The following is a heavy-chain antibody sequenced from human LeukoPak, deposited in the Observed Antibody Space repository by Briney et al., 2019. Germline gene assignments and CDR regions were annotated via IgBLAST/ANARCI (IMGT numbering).Heavy chain of an antibody. CDR3: ASGGHVDY. V-gene: IGHV3-7*01. CDR1: GFTFSTYL. Sequence: GGSLRLSCAASGFTFSTYLMTWVRQAPGKGREWVAHIKEYGSEKHYVDPVKGRFTISRDNAKNSLYLQMDSLRVEDTAVYYCASGGHVDYCGQGTLVPVPP. J-gene: IGHJ4*02. D-gene: IGHD3-10*01. CDR2: IKEYGSEK.